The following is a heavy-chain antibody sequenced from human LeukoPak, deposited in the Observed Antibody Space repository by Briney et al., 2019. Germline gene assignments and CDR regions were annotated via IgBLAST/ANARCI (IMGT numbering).Heavy chain of an antibody. V-gene: IGHV3-43*01. CDR1: GFTFYDYT. J-gene: IGHJ4*02. Sequence: AGGSLRLSCAASGFTFYDYTMHWVRQAPGKGLEWVSLISWDGGSTYYADSVKGRFTISRDNSKNSLYLQMNSLRTEDTALYYCAKDIGRYQLPRRGVAFDYWGQGTLVTVSS. CDR2: ISWDGGST. CDR3: AKDIGRYQLPRRGVAFDY. D-gene: IGHD2-2*01.